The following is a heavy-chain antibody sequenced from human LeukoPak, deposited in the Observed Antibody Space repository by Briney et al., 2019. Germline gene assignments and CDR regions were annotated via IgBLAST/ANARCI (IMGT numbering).Heavy chain of an antibody. J-gene: IGHJ4*02. CDR3: ARKGTNWEGSFEY. CDR1: GFTFSSYA. V-gene: IGHV3-23*01. Sequence: GGLRLSCAASGFTFSSYAMSWVRQAPGKGLEWVSAISGSGGSTYYADSVKGRFTISRDNSKNTLYLQMNSLRAEDTAVYYCARKGTNWEGSFEYWGQGTLVTVSS. D-gene: IGHD1-1*01. CDR2: ISGSGGST.